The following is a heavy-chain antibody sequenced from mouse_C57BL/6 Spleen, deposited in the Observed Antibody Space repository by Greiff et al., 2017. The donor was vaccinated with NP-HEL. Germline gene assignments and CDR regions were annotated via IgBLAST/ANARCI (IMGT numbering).Heavy chain of an antibody. V-gene: IGHV5-4*01. J-gene: IGHJ1*03. CDR3: ARDGTTVVGGYFDV. CDR2: ISDGGSYT. D-gene: IGHD1-1*01. CDR1: GFTFSSYA. Sequence: EVQRVESGGGLVKPGGSLKLSCAASGFTFSSYAMSWVRQTPEKRLEWVATISDGGSYTYYPDNVKGRFTISRDNAKNNLYLQMSHLKSEDTAMYYCARDGTTVVGGYFDVWGTGTTVTVSS.